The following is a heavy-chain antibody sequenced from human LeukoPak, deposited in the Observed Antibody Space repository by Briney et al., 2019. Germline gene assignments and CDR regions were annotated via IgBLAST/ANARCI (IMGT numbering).Heavy chain of an antibody. D-gene: IGHD3-3*01. V-gene: IGHV3-23*01. CDR2: ISGSGGST. Sequence: PGGSLRLSCAASGFTFTSYALTWVRQAPGKGLEWVSAISGSGGSTYYADSVKGRFTISRDNSKNTLYLQMNSLRAEDTAVYYCAKDSGRLTIFGAQFVYWGQGTLVTVSS. CDR1: GFTFTSYA. J-gene: IGHJ4*02. CDR3: AKDSGRLTIFGAQFVY.